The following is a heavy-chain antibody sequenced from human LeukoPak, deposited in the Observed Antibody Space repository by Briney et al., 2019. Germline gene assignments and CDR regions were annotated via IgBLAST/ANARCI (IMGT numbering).Heavy chain of an antibody. CDR1: GFTFSSYW. D-gene: IGHD3-22*01. Sequence: GGSLRLSCAASGFTFSSYWMTWVRQAPGKGLEWVANIKQDGSEKYYVDSVKGRFTIPRDNAKNSLYLQMNSLRAEDTALYYCAKIDDTSGYWDAFDIWGQGTMVTVSS. V-gene: IGHV3-7*01. J-gene: IGHJ3*02. CDR3: AKIDDTSGYWDAFDI. CDR2: IKQDGSEK.